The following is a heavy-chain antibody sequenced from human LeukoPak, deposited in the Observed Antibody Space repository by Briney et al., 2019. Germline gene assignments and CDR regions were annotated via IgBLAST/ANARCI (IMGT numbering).Heavy chain of an antibody. CDR1: GDSVSNNNTA. V-gene: IGHV6-1*01. D-gene: IGHD3-22*01. CDR2: TYYGSKWYT. J-gene: IGHJ4*02. CDR3: ARFDSRRKNFDY. Sequence: SQTLSLTCVISGDSVSNNNTAWNWIRQSPSRGLEWMGRTYYGSKWYTDYAISVKSRITINPDTSKNHFSLQLNSVTPEDTAVYYCARFDSRRKNFDYWGQGTLLTVSS.